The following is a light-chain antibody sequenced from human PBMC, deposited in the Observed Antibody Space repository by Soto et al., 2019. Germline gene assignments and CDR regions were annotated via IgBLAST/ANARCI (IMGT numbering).Light chain of an antibody. V-gene: IGKV3-20*01. J-gene: IGKJ1*01. CDR1: QSVSSN. Sequence: EIVLTQSPATLSVSPGERATLSCRASQSVSSNLAWYQQKPGQAPRLLIYDASSRATGIPARFSGSGSGTDFTLTISRLEPEDFAVYYCQQYGSSPPGTFGQGTKVDIK. CDR2: DAS. CDR3: QQYGSSPPGT.